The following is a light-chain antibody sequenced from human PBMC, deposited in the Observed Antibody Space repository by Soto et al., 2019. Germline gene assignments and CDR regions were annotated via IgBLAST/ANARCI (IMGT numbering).Light chain of an antibody. CDR2: GAS. CDR3: QQYGSSSWT. J-gene: IGKJ1*01. V-gene: IGKV3-15*01. Sequence: ETLMTQSPATLSVSPGERATLSCRASQSVNNNLAWYQQKLGQAPRVLIYGASTRATGIPARFTGSGSGTDFTLTISRLEPEDFAVYYCQQYGSSSWTFGQGTKVEIK. CDR1: QSVNNN.